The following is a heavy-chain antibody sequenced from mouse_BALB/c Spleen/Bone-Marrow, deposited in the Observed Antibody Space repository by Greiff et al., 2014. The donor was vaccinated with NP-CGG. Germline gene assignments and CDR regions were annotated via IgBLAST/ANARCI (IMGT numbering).Heavy chain of an antibody. CDR3: TRTYDYDEGGFDY. Sequence: VQLQQSGAELVRPGASVKLSCKASGYTLTSYWINWVKQRPGQGLEWIGNIYPSDSYTNYNQKFKDKATLTVDKSSSTAYMQLSSPTSEDSAVYYCTRTYDYDEGGFDYWGQGTTLTVSS. J-gene: IGHJ2*01. CDR2: IYPSDSYT. D-gene: IGHD2-4*01. V-gene: IGHV1-69*02. CDR1: GYTLTSYW.